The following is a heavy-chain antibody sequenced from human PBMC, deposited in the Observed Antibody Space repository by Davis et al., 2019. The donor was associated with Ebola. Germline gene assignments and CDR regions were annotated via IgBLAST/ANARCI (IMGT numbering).Heavy chain of an antibody. J-gene: IGHJ3*02. CDR1: GGSISSYY. D-gene: IGHD6-19*01. CDR2: IYYSGST. CDR3: ARVGRIAVAGRSAFDI. V-gene: IGHV4-59*01. Sequence: MPGGSLRLSCTVSGGSISSYYWSWIRQPPGKGLEWIGYIYYSGSTNYNPSLKSRVTISVDTSKNQFSLKLSSVTAADTAVYYCARVGRIAVAGRSAFDIWGQGTMVTVSS.